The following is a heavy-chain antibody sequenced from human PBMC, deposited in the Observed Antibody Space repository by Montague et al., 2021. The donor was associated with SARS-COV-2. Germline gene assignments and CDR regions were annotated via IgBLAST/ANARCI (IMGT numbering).Heavy chain of an antibody. D-gene: IGHD3-22*01. CDR2: IHSSGGT. CDR1: GGSIITGSNFY. J-gene: IGHJ5*02. CDR3: ARDYYDSTGLNWFDP. Sequence: TLSLTCAVSGGSIITGSNFYWGWIRQSAGKGLEWIGHIHSSGGTNYNPSLKSRLTMSVDSSANQFSLKLTSVTAADTAVYYCARDYYDSTGLNWFDPWGQGLLVTVSS. V-gene: IGHV4-61*09.